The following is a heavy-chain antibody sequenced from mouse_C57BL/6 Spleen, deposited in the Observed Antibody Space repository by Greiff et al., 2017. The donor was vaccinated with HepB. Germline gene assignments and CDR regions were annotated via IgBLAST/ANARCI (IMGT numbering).Heavy chain of an antibody. CDR1: GYTFTSYW. V-gene: IGHV1-50*01. J-gene: IGHJ3*01. Sequence: QVQLQQPGAELVKPGASVKLSCKASGYTFTSYWMQWVKQRPGQGLEWIGEIDPSDSYTNYNQKFKGKATLTVDTSSSTAYMQLSSLTSEDSAVYYCARSGKIGSGYWFAYWGPGTPVTVSA. D-gene: IGHD3-2*02. CDR2: IDPSDSYT. CDR3: ARSGKIGSGYWFAY.